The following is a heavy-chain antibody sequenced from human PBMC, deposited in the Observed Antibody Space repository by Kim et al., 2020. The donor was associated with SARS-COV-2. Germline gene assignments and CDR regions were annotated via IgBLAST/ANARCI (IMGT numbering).Heavy chain of an antibody. D-gene: IGHD1-26*01. J-gene: IGHJ4*02. CDR3: ARTTNSGSSFDY. V-gene: IGHV2-70*01. CDR2: IDWDDDK. Sequence: SGPTLVNPTQTLTLTCTVSGFSLSTGGVCVSWIRQPPGKALEWLALIDWDDDKYYSTSLKTRLTISKDTSKNQVVFTMTNMDPVDTATYYCARTTNSGSSFDYWGQGTLVTVSS. CDR1: GFSLSTGGVC.